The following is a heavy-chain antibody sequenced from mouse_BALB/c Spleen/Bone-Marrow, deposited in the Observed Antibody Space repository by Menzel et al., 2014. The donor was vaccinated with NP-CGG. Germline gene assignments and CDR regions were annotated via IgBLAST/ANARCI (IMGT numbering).Heavy chain of an antibody. CDR1: GSTFSNYG. J-gene: IGHJ3*01. V-gene: IGHV5-6-3*01. D-gene: IGHD2-4*01. CDR2: INVNGDTT. Sequence: EVNVVESGGGLVQPGGSLKLSCAASGSTFSNYGMSWVRQTPDKRLEMIATINVNGDTTYHPDSVKGRFTISRDNVKNTLNLQMSSLKSEDTAMYYCAREYDYSSWFAYWGQGTLVTVSA. CDR3: AREYDYSSWFAY.